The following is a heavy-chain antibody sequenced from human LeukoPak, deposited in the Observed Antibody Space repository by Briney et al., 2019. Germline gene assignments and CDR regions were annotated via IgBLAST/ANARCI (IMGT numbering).Heavy chain of an antibody. CDR3: ARGYYGSGSFAYYYYYGMDV. Sequence: SETLSLTCTVSGGSISSYYWSWIRRPPGKGLEWIGYIYYGGSTNYNPSLKSRVTISVDTSKNQFSLKLSSVTAADTAVYYCARGYYGSGSFAYYYYYGMDVWGQGTTVTVSS. CDR2: IYYGGST. CDR1: GGSISSYY. V-gene: IGHV4-59*08. D-gene: IGHD3-10*01. J-gene: IGHJ6*02.